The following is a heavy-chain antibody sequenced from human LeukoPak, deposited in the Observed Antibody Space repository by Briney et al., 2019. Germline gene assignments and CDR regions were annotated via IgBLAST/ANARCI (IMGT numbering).Heavy chain of an antibody. CDR1: GFTSSDYY. CDR2: ISSSSSYT. CDR3: AREDYGGNEI. V-gene: IGHV3-11*05. Sequence: GGSLRLSCAASGFTSSDYYMSWIRQSPGKGLEWVSYISSSSSYTNYADSVKGRFTISRDNAKNSLYLQMNSLRAEDTAVYYCAREDYGGNEIWGQGTLVTVSS. J-gene: IGHJ4*02. D-gene: IGHD4-23*01.